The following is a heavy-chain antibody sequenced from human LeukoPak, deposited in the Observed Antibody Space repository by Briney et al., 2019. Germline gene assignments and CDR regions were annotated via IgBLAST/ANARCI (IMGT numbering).Heavy chain of an antibody. CDR1: GFTFSSYE. CDR2: ISSSGSTI. V-gene: IGHV3-48*03. J-gene: IGHJ5*02. D-gene: IGHD3-9*01. CDR3: ARMKRYFDWSPLLGWFDP. Sequence: PGGSLRLSCAASGFTFSSYEMNWVRQAPGKGLEWVSYISSSGSTIYYADSVKGRFTISRDNAKNSLYPQMNSLRAEDTAVYYCARMKRYFDWSPLLGWFDPWGQGTLVTVSS.